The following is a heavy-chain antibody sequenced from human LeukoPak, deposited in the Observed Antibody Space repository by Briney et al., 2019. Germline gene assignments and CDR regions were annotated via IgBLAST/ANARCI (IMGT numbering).Heavy chain of an antibody. CDR1: GFTFSTYG. CDR3: AREDYYDSSGSNDY. CDR2: ISGSGTP. D-gene: IGHD3-22*01. J-gene: IGHJ4*02. Sequence: GGSLRLSCAASGFTFSTYGMSWVRQAPGKGLEWVSAISGSGTPYYADSVKGRFTISRDNAKNSLYLQMNSLRAEDTAVYYCAREDYYDSSGSNDYWGQGTLVTVSS. V-gene: IGHV3-69-1*01.